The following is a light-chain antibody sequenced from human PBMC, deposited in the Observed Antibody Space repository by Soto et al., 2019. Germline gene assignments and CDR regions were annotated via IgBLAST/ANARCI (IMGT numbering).Light chain of an antibody. V-gene: IGKV3-15*01. Sequence: EIEMTQSPATLSLSPGERATVSCRASQSVGNNLAWYQQKSGQAPRLLIYGAYTRAAGVPARLSGTGSGTEFTLTISSLQSEDFAVYYCHQYDDWPPYTFGQGTKLEFK. CDR2: GAY. J-gene: IGKJ2*01. CDR3: HQYDDWPPYT. CDR1: QSVGNN.